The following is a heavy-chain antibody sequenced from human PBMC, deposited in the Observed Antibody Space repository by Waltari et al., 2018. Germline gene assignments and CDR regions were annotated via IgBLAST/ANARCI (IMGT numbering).Heavy chain of an antibody. V-gene: IGHV4-39*01. D-gene: IGHD5-12*01. Sequence: QLQLQESGPGLVKPSGTLSLTCSVSGGSISISRYYWGWIRQSPGKGLEWIGSIYYSGSIYYNPTLQSRVTISGDTSKNQFSLNLSSVTAADTAVYYCARHWKRNGYRFDPWGQGTRVTVSS. CDR2: IYYSGSI. J-gene: IGHJ5*02. CDR3: ARHWKRNGYRFDP. CDR1: GGSISISRYY.